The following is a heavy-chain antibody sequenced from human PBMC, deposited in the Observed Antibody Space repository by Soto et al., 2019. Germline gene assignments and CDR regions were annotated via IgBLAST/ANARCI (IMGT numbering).Heavy chain of an antibody. Sequence: SETLSLTCTVSGGSISSYYWSWIRQPPGKGLEWIGYIYYSGSTNYNPSLKSRVTISVDTSKNQFSLKLSSVTAADTAVYYCARGTPLRYFDWLLRVNAFDIWGQGTMVTVS. CDR2: IYYSGST. D-gene: IGHD3-9*01. V-gene: IGHV4-59*01. J-gene: IGHJ3*02. CDR3: ARGTPLRYFDWLLRVNAFDI. CDR1: GGSISSYY.